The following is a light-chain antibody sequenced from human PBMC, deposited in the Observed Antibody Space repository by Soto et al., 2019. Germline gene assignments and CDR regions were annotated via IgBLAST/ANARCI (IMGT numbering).Light chain of an antibody. Sequence: EIVLTQSAGTLSLSPGERATLSCRASQTVSGSYLAWFQQKPGQAPRLLIYAASTRAAGVPDRFSGSGSGTDFSLTINRLEPEDFAVYYCQHYGPAPWTVGQGTNVEIK. CDR3: QHYGPAPWT. CDR1: QTVSGSY. V-gene: IGKV3-20*01. J-gene: IGKJ1*01. CDR2: AAS.